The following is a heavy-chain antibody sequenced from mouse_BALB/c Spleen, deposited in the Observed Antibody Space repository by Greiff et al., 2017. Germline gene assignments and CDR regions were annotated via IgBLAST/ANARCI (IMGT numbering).Heavy chain of an antibody. D-gene: IGHD2-4*01. V-gene: IGHV5-4*02. CDR3: ARDYEYDD. CDR2: ISDGGSYT. J-gene: IGHJ3*01. Sequence: EVKVVESGGGLVKPGGSLKLSCAASGFTFSDYYMYWVRQTPEKRLEWVATISDGGSYTYYPDSVKGRFTISRDNAKNNLYLQMSSLKSEDTAMYYCARDYEYDDWGQGTLVTVSA. CDR1: GFTFSDYY.